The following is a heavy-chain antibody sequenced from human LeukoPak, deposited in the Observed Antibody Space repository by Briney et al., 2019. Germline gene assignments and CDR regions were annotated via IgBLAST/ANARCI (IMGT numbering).Heavy chain of an antibody. J-gene: IGHJ4*02. CDR3: AKDPASYYFDY. CDR1: GFTFSNYA. CDR2: ISGSGGGT. Sequence: GGSLRLSCAASGFTFSNYAMSWVRQAPGKGLDWVSSISGSGGGTYYPDSVKGRFTISRDNSQNTLYLQMNSLRAEDTAIYYCAKDPASYYFDYWGQGTLVTVSS. V-gene: IGHV3-23*01.